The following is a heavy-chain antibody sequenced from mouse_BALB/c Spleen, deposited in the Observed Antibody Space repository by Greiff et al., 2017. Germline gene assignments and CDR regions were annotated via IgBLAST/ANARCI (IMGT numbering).Heavy chain of an antibody. Sequence: VHVKQSGPELVKPGASVKMSCKASGYTFTSYVMHWVKQKPGQGLEWIGYINPYNDGTKYNEKFKGKATLTSDKSSSTAYMELSSLTSEDSAVYYCAGWFAYWGQGTLVTVSA. V-gene: IGHV1-14*01. J-gene: IGHJ3*01. CDR1: GYTFTSYV. CDR3: AGWFAY. CDR2: INPYNDGT.